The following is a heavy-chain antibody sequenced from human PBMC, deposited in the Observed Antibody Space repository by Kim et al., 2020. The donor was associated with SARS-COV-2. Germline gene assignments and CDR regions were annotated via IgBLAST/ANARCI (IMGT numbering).Heavy chain of an antibody. CDR1: GFTFGDYA. J-gene: IGHJ6*02. Sequence: GGSLRLSCAASGFTFGDYAMHWVRQAPGKGLEWVSGISWNSGSIGYADSVKGRFTISRDNAKNSLYLQMNSLRAEDTALYYCAKDIGLVGGPAPYYYYYGMDVWGQGTTVTVSS. CDR2: ISWNSGSI. D-gene: IGHD3-16*01. V-gene: IGHV3-9*01. CDR3: AKDIGLVGGPAPYYYYYGMDV.